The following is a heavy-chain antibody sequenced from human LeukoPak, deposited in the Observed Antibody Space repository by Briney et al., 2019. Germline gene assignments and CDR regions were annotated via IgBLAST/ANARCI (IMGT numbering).Heavy chain of an antibody. CDR2: IYYSGST. CDR1: GGSFSIYY. D-gene: IGHD1-26*01. Sequence: PSETLSLTCTVSGGSFSIYYWSWIRQPPGKGLEWIGYIYYSGSTNYNPSLKSRVTISVDTSKNQFSLKLSSVTAADTAVYYCASLVGATTEYYFDYWGQGTLVTVSS. V-gene: IGHV4-59*01. J-gene: IGHJ4*02. CDR3: ASLVGATTEYYFDY.